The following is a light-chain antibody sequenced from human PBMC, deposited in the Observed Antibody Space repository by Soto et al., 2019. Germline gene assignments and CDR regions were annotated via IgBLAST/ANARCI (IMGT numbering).Light chain of an antibody. Sequence: QSALTQPPSASESPGQSVTISCTSTSSDVGGYHYVSWYQHHPGRAPKLLIYEVDKRPPGVPGRFSGSKSGNTASLTVSGLQEDDEADYYCLSYGGSNNYVFGTGTKLTVL. CDR3: LSYGGSNNYV. V-gene: IGLV2-8*01. CDR2: EVD. CDR1: SSDVGGYHY. J-gene: IGLJ1*01.